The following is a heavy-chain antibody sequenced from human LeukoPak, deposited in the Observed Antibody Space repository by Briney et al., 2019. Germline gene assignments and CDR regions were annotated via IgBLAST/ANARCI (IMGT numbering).Heavy chain of an antibody. D-gene: IGHD6-19*01. J-gene: IGHJ4*01. V-gene: IGHV4-39*01. Sequence: SETLFLTCTVSGGSISSSSYYWGWIRQPPGKGLEWIGSIYYSGSTYYNPSLKSRVTISVDTSKNQFSLKLSSVTAADTAVYYCASYSSGWTWFDYWGQGTLVTVSS. CDR3: ASYSSGWTWFDY. CDR2: IYYSGST. CDR1: GGSISSSSYY.